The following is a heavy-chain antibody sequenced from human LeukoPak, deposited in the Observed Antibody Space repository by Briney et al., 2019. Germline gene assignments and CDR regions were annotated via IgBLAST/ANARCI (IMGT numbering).Heavy chain of an antibody. V-gene: IGHV3-7*01. CDR3: ARQRYSDY. CDR1: GFIFSSYW. Sequence: GGSLRLSCEGSGFIFSSYWMTWVRQAPGKGLEWVANIKQDGSEKYYVDSVRGRFTISRDNAKNSLYLQMNSLRAEDTAMYYCARQRYSDYWGQGTLVTVSS. CDR2: IKQDGSEK. J-gene: IGHJ4*02. D-gene: IGHD1-26*01.